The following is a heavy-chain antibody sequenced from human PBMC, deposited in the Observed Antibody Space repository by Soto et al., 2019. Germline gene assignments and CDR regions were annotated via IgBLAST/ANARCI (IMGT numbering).Heavy chain of an antibody. CDR3: ARDDYKDGGNNWFDP. J-gene: IGHJ5*02. D-gene: IGHD3-16*01. CDR2: IYTKERT. CDR1: GGSITNYY. Sequence: SETLSLTCTVSGGSITNYYWSWIRQPAGKGLEWIGRIYTKERTNYNLSFRNRVTMSVDTSKNQFSLKLDAVTAADTAVYYCARDDYKDGGNNWFDPWGQGALVTVSS. V-gene: IGHV4-4*07.